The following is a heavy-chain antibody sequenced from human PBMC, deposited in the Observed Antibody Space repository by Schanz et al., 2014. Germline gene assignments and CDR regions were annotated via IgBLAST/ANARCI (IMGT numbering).Heavy chain of an antibody. D-gene: IGHD3-10*01. V-gene: IGHV3-23*04. CDR3: AKTLGGAGLTLYFDH. CDR2: LGGSTGGI. Sequence: VQLVESGGGVVQPGGSLRLSCAASGFNFRTHGMHWVRQAPGKGLEWVSSLGGSTGGIYYADSVRGRFTISRDNFKNRLYLQMNSLRLEDTAIYYCAKTLGGAGLTLYFDHWGQGSLVTVSS. J-gene: IGHJ4*02. CDR1: GFNFRTHG.